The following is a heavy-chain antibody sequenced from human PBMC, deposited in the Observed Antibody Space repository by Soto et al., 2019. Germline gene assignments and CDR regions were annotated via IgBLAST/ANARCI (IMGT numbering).Heavy chain of an antibody. CDR1: GGSISSGGYY. V-gene: IGHV4-31*03. J-gene: IGHJ4*02. D-gene: IGHD3-22*01. CDR3: AREGYYYDSSGYWSEIDY. CDR2: IYYSGST. Sequence: SETLSLTCTVSGGSISSGGYYWSWIRQHPGKGLEWIGYIYYSGSTYYNPSLKSRVTISVDTSKNQFSLKLSSVTAADTAVYYCAREGYYYDSSGYWSEIDYWGQGTLVTVSS.